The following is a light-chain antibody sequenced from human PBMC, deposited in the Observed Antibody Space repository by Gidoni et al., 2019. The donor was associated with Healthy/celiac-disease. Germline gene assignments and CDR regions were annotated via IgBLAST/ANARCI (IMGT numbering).Light chain of an antibody. Sequence: EIVFTQSPGTLSLSPGERATLSCRASQSVSSSYLAWYQQKPGQAPRLLIYGASSRATGIPDRFSGSGSGTDVTLTSSRLEPEDFAVYYCQQYGSSPRTFGQGTKVEIK. CDR3: QQYGSSPRT. J-gene: IGKJ1*01. CDR2: GAS. CDR1: QSVSSSY. V-gene: IGKV3-20*01.